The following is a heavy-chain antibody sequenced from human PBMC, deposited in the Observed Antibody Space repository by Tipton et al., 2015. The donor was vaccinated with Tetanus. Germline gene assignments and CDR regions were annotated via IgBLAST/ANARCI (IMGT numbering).Heavy chain of an antibody. J-gene: IGHJ4*02. CDR2: IYYSGNS. CDR3: ARPGVGGYTGYYFDF. CDR1: GGSFRSGDHY. Sequence: TLSLTCTVSGGSFRSGDHYWSWIRQPPGKGLEWIGYIYYSGNSDYNPSLKSRVTLSVDTSNNQFSLKLNSVTAADTAVYYCARPGVGGYTGYYFDFWGQGTVVTVSS. D-gene: IGHD5-12*01. V-gene: IGHV4-30-4*01.